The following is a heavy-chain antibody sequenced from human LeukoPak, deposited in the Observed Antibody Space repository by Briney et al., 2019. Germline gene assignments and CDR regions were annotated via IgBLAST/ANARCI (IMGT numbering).Heavy chain of an antibody. J-gene: IGHJ4*02. D-gene: IGHD2-2*01. CDR2: IYPGDSDS. CDR3: AMTTQYQLLSFDY. V-gene: IGHV5-51*01. Sequence: GESLKISCKGSGYSFTSYWIGWVRQMPGKGLEWMGIIYPGDSDSRYSPSFQGQVTISADKSISTAYLQWSSLKASDTAMYYCAMTTQYQLLSFDYWGQGTLVTVSS. CDR1: GYSFTSYW.